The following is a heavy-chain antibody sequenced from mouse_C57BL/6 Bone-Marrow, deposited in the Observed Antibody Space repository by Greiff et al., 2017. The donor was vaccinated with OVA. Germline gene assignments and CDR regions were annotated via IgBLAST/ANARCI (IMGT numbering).Heavy chain of an antibody. CDR2: INPYNGGT. CDR1: GYTFTDYY. CDR3: SRRGWLRRESYWYFDV. V-gene: IGHV1-19*01. J-gene: IGHJ1*03. D-gene: IGHD2-2*01. Sequence: EVQLQQSGPVLVKPGASVKMSCKASGYTFTDYYMNWVKQSPGKSLEWIGVINPYNGGTSYNQKFKGKATLTVDKSSSTAYMELNSLTSEDSAVYYWSRRGWLRRESYWYFDVWGTGTTVTVSA.